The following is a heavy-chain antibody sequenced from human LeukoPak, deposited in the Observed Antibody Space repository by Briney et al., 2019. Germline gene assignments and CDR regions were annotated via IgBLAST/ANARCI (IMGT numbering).Heavy chain of an antibody. D-gene: IGHD2-2*01. CDR3: ARGYCSSTSCYGAFDI. CDR2: ISSSSSYI. CDR1: GFTFSSYS. Sequence: GGSLRLSCAASGFTFSSYSMNWVRQAPGKGLEWVSSISSSSSYIYYADSVKGRFTISRDNAKNSLSLQMNSLRAEDTAVYYCARGYCSSTSCYGAFDIWGQGTMVTVSS. V-gene: IGHV3-21*01. J-gene: IGHJ3*02.